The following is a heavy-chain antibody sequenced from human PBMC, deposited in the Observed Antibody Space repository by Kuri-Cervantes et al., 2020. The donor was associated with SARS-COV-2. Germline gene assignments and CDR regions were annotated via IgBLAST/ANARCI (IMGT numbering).Heavy chain of an antibody. V-gene: IGHV1-46*01. CDR3: ARDSGYSSSWYRIAY. D-gene: IGHD6-13*01. J-gene: IGHJ4*02. CDR2: INPSGGST. CDR1: GYTFTSYW. Sequence: ASVKVSCKASGYTFTSYWMHWVRQAPGQGLEWMGIINPSGGSTSYAQKFQGRVTMTRDTSTNTVYMELSSLRSEDTAVYYCARDSGYSSSWYRIAYWGKGTLVTVSS.